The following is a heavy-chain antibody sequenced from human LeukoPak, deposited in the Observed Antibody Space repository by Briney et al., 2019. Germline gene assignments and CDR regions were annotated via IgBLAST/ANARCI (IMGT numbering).Heavy chain of an antibody. J-gene: IGHJ4*02. CDR1: GFTFRSYW. D-gene: IGHD1-14*01. V-gene: IGHV3-74*01. CDR3: ARSNQADDY. CDR2: INPGGSSI. Sequence: PGGSLRLSCAGSGFTFRSYWMHWARQVPGKGLVWVSRINPGGSSIAYADSVKGRFTISRDNAKNTLYLQMDSLRAEDTAVYYCARSNQADDYWGQGTLVTVSS.